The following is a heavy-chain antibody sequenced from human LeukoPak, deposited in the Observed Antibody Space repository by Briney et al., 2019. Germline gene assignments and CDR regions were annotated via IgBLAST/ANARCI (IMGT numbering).Heavy chain of an antibody. V-gene: IGHV1-2*02. CDR3: ARDHDYGGFDY. J-gene: IGHJ4*02. Sequence: ASVKVSCKASGYTFTCYYMHWVRQAPGQGLECMGWINPNSGGTNYAQKFQGRVTMTRDTSISTAYMELSRLRSDDTAVYYCARDHDYGGFDYWGQGTLVTVSS. CDR1: GYTFTCYY. CDR2: INPNSGGT. D-gene: IGHD4-17*01.